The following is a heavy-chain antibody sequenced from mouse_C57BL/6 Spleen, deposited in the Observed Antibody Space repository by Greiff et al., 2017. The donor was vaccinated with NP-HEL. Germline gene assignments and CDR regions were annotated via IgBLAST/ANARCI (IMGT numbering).Heavy chain of an antibody. Sequence: QVQLQQPGAELVKPGASVKLSCKASGYTFTSYWMQWVKQRPGQGLEWIGEIDPSDSYTNYNQKFKGKATLTVDTSSSTAYMQLSSLTSEDSAVYYCARKGGYGNYPFAYWGQGTLVTVSA. CDR3: ARKGGYGNYPFAY. D-gene: IGHD2-1*01. CDR2: IDPSDSYT. CDR1: GYTFTSYW. V-gene: IGHV1-50*01. J-gene: IGHJ3*01.